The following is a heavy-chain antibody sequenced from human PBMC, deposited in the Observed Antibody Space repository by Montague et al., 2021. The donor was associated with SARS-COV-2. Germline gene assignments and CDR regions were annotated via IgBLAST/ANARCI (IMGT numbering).Heavy chain of an antibody. CDR1: GGSISSSSYY. Sequence: SETLSLTCTVSGGSISSSSYYWGWIRQPPGKGLEWIGSIYYSGSTYCNPSLKSRVTISVDTSKNQFSLKLSSVTAADTAEYYCARDQGYNWNYYYDYGMDVWGQGTTVTVSS. CDR2: IYYSGST. J-gene: IGHJ6*02. CDR3: ARDQGYNWNYYYDYGMDV. D-gene: IGHD1-20*01. V-gene: IGHV4-39*07.